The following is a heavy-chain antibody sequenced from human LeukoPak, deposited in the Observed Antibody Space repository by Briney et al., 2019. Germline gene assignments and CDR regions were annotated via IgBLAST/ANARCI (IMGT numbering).Heavy chain of an antibody. Sequence: PSETLSLTCAVYGGSFSGYYWSWIRQPAGKGPEWIGRIYTSGSTNYNPSLKSRVTMSVDTSKNQFSLKLSSVTAADTAVYYCARDVYGSCFDPWGQGTLVTVSS. V-gene: IGHV4-4*07. CDR3: ARDVYGSCFDP. CDR1: GGSFSGYY. D-gene: IGHD3-10*01. CDR2: IYTSGST. J-gene: IGHJ5*02.